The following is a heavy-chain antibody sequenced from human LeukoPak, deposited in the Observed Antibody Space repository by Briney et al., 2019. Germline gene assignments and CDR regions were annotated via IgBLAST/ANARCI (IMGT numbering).Heavy chain of an antibody. CDR2: IYYSGST. V-gene: IGHV4-30-4*08. CDR1: GGSISSGDYY. D-gene: IGHD3-16*01. J-gene: IGHJ4*02. Sequence: SQTLSLTCTVSGGSISSGDYYWRWVRQPPGRGREWVGYIYYSGSTYYNPSLKSRVTISVDTSKNQFSLKLSPVTAPDTALYYCAGGYLRTTSCFGGFDYWGQETLVTVSS. CDR3: AGGYLRTTSCFGGFDY.